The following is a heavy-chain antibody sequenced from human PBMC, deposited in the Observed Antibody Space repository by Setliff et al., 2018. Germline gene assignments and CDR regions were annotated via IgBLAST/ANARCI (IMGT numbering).Heavy chain of an antibody. J-gene: IGHJ5*01. D-gene: IGHD3-3*01. CDR3: VKPTWAGEVSSPFAFWFES. CDR2: IYYSGTT. Sequence: KSSETLSLTCSVSGGSITSRSYYWGWIRQSPGKGLEWLGTIYYSGTTYYNSSLRSRVSISTDTSKNEFSLRLSSVTAADTAVYYCVKPTWAGEVSSPFAFWFESWGRGTLVTVSS. CDR1: GGSITSRSYY. V-gene: IGHV4-39*01.